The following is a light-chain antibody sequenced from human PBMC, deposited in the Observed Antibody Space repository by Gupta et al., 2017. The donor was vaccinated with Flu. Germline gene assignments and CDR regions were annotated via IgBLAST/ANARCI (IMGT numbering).Light chain of an antibody. J-gene: IGLJ1*01. V-gene: IGLV2-11*01. CDR3: CSYTGSIYV. Sequence: QSALTQPRSVSGSPGQSVTISCTGTSSDFGGYDWVSWYQQHPGKAPKFMIYDVSTRPSGVPDRFSGSKSGNTASLTISGLQAEDEADYYCCSYTGSIYVFGTGTKVTVL. CDR1: SSDFGGYDW. CDR2: DVS.